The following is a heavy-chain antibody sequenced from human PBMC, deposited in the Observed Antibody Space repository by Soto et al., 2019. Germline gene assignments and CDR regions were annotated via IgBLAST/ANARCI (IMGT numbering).Heavy chain of an antibody. CDR1: GYTFTSYD. CDR2: MNPNSGNT. Sequence: QVQLVQYGAEVKKPGASVKVSCKASGYTFTSYDINWVRQATGQGLEWMGWMNPNSGNTGYAQEFQGRVTMTRNISISTAYMELSSLRSEDTDVYYCAREKTSYGMDVWGQGTTVTVSS. CDR3: AREKTSYGMDV. J-gene: IGHJ6*02. V-gene: IGHV1-8*01.